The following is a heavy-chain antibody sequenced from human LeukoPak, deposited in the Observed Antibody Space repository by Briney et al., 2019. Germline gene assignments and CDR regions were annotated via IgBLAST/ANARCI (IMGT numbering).Heavy chain of an antibody. D-gene: IGHD3-9*01. CDR1: RGTFSSYA. V-gene: IGHV1-69*13. CDR2: IIPIFGTA. J-gene: IGHJ4*02. Sequence: SVNVSCKASRGTFSSYAISWVRQAPGQGLEWMGGIIPIFGTANYAQNFQGRVTITEDESTSTAYMDLSSLRSDDTAVYYCARVQYYDVFTGYYPFDYWGQGTLVTVSS. CDR3: ARVQYYDVFTGYYPFDY.